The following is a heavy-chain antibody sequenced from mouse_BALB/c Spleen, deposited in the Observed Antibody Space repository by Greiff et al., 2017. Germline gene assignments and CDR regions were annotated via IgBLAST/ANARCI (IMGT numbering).Heavy chain of an antibody. J-gene: IGHJ4*01. V-gene: IGHV3-2*02. D-gene: IGHD2-14*01. Sequence: EVQGVESGPGLVKPSQSLSLTCTVTGYSITSDYAWNWIRQFPGNKLEWMGYISYSGSTSYNPSLKSRISITRDTSKNQFFLQLNSVTTEDTATYYCARDDYRYGDYYAMDYWGQGTSVTVSS. CDR3: ARDDYRYGDYYAMDY. CDR2: ISYSGST. CDR1: GYSITSDYA.